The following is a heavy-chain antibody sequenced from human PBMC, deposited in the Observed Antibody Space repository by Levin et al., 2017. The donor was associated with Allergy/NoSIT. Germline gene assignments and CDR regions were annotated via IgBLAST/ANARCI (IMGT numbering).Heavy chain of an antibody. Sequence: SCAASGFTFSSYSMNWVRQAPGKGLEWVSSISSSSSYIYYADSVKGRFTISRDNAKNSLYLQMNSLRAEDTAVYYCARGAGTAAARRLGFDPWGQGTLVTVSS. J-gene: IGHJ5*02. CDR1: GFTFSSYS. CDR3: ARGAGTAAARRLGFDP. V-gene: IGHV3-21*01. CDR2: ISSSSSYI. D-gene: IGHD6-13*01.